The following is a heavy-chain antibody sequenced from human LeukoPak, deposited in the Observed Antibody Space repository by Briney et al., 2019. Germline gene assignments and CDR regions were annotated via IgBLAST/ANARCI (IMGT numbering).Heavy chain of an antibody. J-gene: IGHJ6*03. D-gene: IGHD3-3*01. CDR3: ARAPLRFLEWLPLYYMDV. Sequence: SETLSLTCTVSGYSSSSGYYWGWIRQPPGKGLEWIGSIYHSGSTYYNPSLKSRVTISVDTSKNQFSLKLSSVTAADTAVYYCARAPLRFLEWLPLYYMDVWGKGTTVTVSS. CDR1: GYSSSSGYY. CDR2: IYHSGST. V-gene: IGHV4-38-2*02.